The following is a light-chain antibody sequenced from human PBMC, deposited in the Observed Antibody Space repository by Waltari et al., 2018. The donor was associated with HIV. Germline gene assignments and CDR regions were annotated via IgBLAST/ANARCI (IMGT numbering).Light chain of an antibody. V-gene: IGLV3-25*03. CDR2: KNT. Sequence: SSELTQPPSVSVSPGQTARITCSGEASPKPYTNWFQQKPGQAPLVVIHKNTERSSGIPERFSASRSGTTVTLTISGVQTDDEADYYCLSADSSGTYVFGPGTTVTVL. J-gene: IGLJ1*01. CDR1: ASPKPY. CDR3: LSADSSGTYV.